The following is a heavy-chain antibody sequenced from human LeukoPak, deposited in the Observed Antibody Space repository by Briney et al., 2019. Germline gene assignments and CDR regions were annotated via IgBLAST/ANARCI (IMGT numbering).Heavy chain of an antibody. CDR3: ARGGSSWYFDY. CDR1: GFTFSSYA. D-gene: IGHD6-13*01. V-gene: IGHV3-23*01. Sequence: GGSLRLSCAASGFTFSSYAMSWVRQAPGRGLEWVSAISGSGGSTYYADSVKGRFTISRDNSKNTLYLQMNSLRAEDTAVYYCARGGSSWYFDYWGQGTLVTVSS. J-gene: IGHJ4*02. CDR2: ISGSGGST.